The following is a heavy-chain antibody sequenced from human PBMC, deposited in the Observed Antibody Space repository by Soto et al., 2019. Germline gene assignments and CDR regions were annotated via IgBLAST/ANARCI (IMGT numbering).Heavy chain of an antibody. J-gene: IGHJ4*02. Sequence: TSETVSLTCTVSGGSISSSSYYWGWIRQPPGKGLEWIGSIYYSGSTYYNPSLKSRVTISVDTSKNQFSLKLSSVTAADTAVYYCARQRTYYDILTGNFDYWGQGTLVTVSS. D-gene: IGHD3-9*01. CDR2: IYYSGST. CDR1: GGSISSSSYY. V-gene: IGHV4-39*01. CDR3: ARQRTYYDILTGNFDY.